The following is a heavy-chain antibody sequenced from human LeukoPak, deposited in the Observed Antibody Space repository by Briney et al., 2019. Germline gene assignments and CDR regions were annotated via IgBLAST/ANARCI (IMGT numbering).Heavy chain of an antibody. CDR2: ISSSSSYI. CDR3: ARDAYCYGSGSED. V-gene: IGHV3-21*01. Sequence: GGSLRLSCAASGFTFSSYSMNWVRQAPGKGLEWVSSISSSSSYIYYADSVKGRFTISRDNAKNSLYLQMNSLRAEDTAVYYCARDAYCYGSGSEDWGQGTLVTVSS. CDR1: GFTFSSYS. D-gene: IGHD3-10*01. J-gene: IGHJ4*02.